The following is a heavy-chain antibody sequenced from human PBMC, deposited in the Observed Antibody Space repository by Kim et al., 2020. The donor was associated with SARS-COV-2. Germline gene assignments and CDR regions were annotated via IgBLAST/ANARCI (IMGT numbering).Heavy chain of an antibody. CDR3: AKDEVGGVQYYSGTDV. J-gene: IGHJ6*01. D-gene: IGHD3-10*01. Sequence: GGSLRLSCAASGFTFSTYGMHWVRQAPGKGLEWVAVISFDGSSTNYADSVKGRFTVSRDNSNNTLYLQMNSLRAEDTAVYYCAKDEVGGVQYYSGTDVW. CDR1: GFTFSTYG. CDR2: ISFDGSST. V-gene: IGHV3-30*18.